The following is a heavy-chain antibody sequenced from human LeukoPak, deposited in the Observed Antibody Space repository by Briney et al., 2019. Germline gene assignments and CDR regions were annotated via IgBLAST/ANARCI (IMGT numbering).Heavy chain of an antibody. CDR2: IYYSGTT. J-gene: IGHJ5*02. D-gene: IGHD5-18*01. Sequence: PSETLSLTCTVSGGSISSSSYYWGWIRQPPEKGLEWIGSIYYSGTTYYKPSLKSRVTISVDTSKNQFSLKLSSVTAADTAVYYCARGYSYGRRFDPWGQGTLVTVSS. CDR1: GGSISSSSYY. CDR3: ARGYSYGRRFDP. V-gene: IGHV4-39*01.